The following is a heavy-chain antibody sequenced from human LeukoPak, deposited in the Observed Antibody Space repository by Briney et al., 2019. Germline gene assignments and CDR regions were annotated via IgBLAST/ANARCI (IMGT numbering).Heavy chain of an antibody. CDR1: GDSVSSNSAA. CDR3: ARGWYDILTGYYHSWFDP. V-gene: IGHV6-1*01. D-gene: IGHD3-9*01. CDR2: TYYRSKWYN. Sequence: SQTLSLTCAISGDSVSSNSAAWNWIRQSPSRGLEWLGRTYYRSKWYNDYAVSAKSRITINPDTSKNQFSLQLNSVTPEDTAVYYCARGWYDILTGYYHSWFDPWGQGTLVTVSS. J-gene: IGHJ5*02.